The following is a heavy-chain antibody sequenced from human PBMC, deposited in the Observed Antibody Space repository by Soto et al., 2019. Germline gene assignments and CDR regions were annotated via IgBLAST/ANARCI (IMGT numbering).Heavy chain of an antibody. V-gene: IGHV3-33*01. CDR3: ARETQTSGGFDY. J-gene: IGHJ4*02. CDR2: IWYDGSNK. CDR1: GFTFSSYG. D-gene: IGHD1-26*01. Sequence: QVQLVESGGGVVQPGRSLRLSCAASGFTFSSYGMHWVRQAPGKGLAWVAVIWYDGSNKYYADSVKGRFTISRDNSKNTLYLQMNSLRAEDTAVYYCARETQTSGGFDYWGQGTLVTVSS.